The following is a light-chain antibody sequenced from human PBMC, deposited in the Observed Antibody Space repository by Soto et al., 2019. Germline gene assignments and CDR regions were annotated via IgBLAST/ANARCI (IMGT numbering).Light chain of an antibody. CDR1: SSNIGRNT. Sequence: QSVLTQPPSASGTPGQRVTISCSGSSSNIGRNTVNWYQQLPGTAPKLLIYNDNPRPSGVPDRFSGSRSGTSASLAISGLQSEDEADYYSLVWDGSLNGRVFGGGTKLTVL. J-gene: IGLJ3*02. CDR2: NDN. CDR3: LVWDGSLNGRV. V-gene: IGLV1-44*01.